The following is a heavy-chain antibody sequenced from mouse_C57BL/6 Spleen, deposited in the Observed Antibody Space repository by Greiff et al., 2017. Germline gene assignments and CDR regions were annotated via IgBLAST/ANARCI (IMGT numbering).Heavy chain of an antibody. Sequence: DVMLVESGGDLVKPGGSLKLSCAASGFTFSSYGMSWVRQTPDKRLEWVATISSGGSYTYYPDSVKGRFTISRDNAKNTLYLQMSSLKSEDTAMYYCARHDGYYDYWGQGTTRTVSS. CDR2: ISSGGSYT. D-gene: IGHD2-3*01. CDR3: ARHDGYYDY. V-gene: IGHV5-6*02. CDR1: GFTFSSYG. J-gene: IGHJ2*01.